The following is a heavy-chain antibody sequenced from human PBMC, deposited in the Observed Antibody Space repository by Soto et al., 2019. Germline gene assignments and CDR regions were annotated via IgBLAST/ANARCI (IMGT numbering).Heavy chain of an antibody. D-gene: IGHD4-17*01. V-gene: IGHV1-3*01. J-gene: IGHJ4*02. CDR3: ARSYDYGDYMIDY. CDR1: GYTFTSYA. CDR2: INAGNGNT. Sequence: ASVKVSCKASGYTFTSYAMHWVRQAPGQRLEWMGWINAGNGNTKYSQKFQGRVTITRDTSASTAYMELSSLRSEETPVYYCARSYDYGDYMIDYWGQGTLLTVSS.